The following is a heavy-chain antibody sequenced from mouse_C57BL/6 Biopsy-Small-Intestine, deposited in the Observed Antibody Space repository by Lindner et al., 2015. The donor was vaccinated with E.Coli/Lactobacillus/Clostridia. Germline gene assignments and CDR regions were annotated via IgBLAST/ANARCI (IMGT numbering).Heavy chain of an antibody. CDR3: SRPTYYTNYAFSY. J-gene: IGHJ3*01. V-gene: IGHV5-6*01. CDR1: GSTFRNYG. CDR2: ISSAGSYT. D-gene: IGHD2-5*01. Sequence: VQLQESGGDLVKPGGSLKLSCAASGSTFRNYGMSWVRQTSDKRLEWVATISSAGSYTYYPDSVKGRFTISRDNAKNTLYLQMSGLKSEDTAMYFCSRPTYYTNYAFSYWGQGTLVTVSA.